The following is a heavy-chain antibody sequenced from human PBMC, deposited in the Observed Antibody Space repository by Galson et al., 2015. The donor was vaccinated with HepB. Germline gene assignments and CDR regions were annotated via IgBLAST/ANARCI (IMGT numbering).Heavy chain of an antibody. CDR1: GYSFTSYW. V-gene: IGHV5-51*01. Sequence: QSGAEVKKPGESLKISCKGSGYSFTSYWIGWVRQMPGKGLEWMGIIYPGDSDTRYSPSFQGQVTISADKSISTAYLQWSSLKASDTAMYYCARPNRVQSSHDAFDIWGQGTTVTVSS. CDR3: ARPNRVQSSHDAFDI. J-gene: IGHJ3*02. CDR2: IYPGDSDT. D-gene: IGHD2-15*01.